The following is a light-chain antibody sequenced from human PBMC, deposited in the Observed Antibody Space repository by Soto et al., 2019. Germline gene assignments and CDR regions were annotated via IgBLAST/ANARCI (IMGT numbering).Light chain of an antibody. CDR2: DAS. CDR1: QGISRW. V-gene: IGKV1-5*01. J-gene: IGKJ1*01. CDR3: QQYYSFPGT. Sequence: DIQMTQSPSTLSASVGDRITITCRASQGISRWLAWYKQKPGKAPMLLIYDASTLESGVPSRFSGSGSGAEFTLSISSLQPDDFATFYCQQYYSFPGTFGQGTKVDIK.